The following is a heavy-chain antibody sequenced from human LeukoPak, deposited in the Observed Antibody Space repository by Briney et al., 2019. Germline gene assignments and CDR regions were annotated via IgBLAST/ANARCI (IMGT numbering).Heavy chain of an antibody. CDR2: ISGSGYNT. CDR1: GFTFSSYA. J-gene: IGHJ4*02. V-gene: IGHV3-23*01. Sequence: GGSLRLSCAASGFTFSSYAMSWVRQAPGKGLEWISAISGSGYNTYYADSVKGRFTISRDNSKNTLYLQMNSLRAEDTAVYYCAKRRVAVAGDFDYWGQGTLVTVSS. CDR3: AKRRVAVAGDFDY. D-gene: IGHD6-19*01.